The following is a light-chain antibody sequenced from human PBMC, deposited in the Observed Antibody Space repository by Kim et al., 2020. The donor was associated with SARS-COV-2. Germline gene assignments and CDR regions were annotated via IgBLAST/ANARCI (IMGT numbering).Light chain of an antibody. CDR2: RKN. CDR3: STWDSSLSAGV. V-gene: IGLV10-54*01. J-gene: IGLJ2*01. CDR1: SNNVGNRG. Sequence: QAGLTQPPSVSKDLRQTATLTCTGNSNNVGNRGAAWLQQHQGHPPKLLSYRKNNRPSGISERFSASRSGNTASLTIIGLQPEDEADYFYSTWDSSLSAGVFGGGTPLTVL.